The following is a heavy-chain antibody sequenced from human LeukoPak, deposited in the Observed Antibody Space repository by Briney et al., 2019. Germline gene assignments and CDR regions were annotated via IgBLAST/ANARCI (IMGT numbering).Heavy chain of an antibody. CDR2: IYYSGST. Sequence: PSETLSLTCAVYGGSFSGYYWSWIRQPPGKGLEWIGYIYYSGSTNYNPSLKSRVTISVDTSKNQFSLKLSSVTAADTAVYYCARDAGDSSGYYNYWGQGTLVTVSS. CDR1: GGSFSGYY. V-gene: IGHV4-59*01. CDR3: ARDAGDSSGYYNY. D-gene: IGHD3-22*01. J-gene: IGHJ4*02.